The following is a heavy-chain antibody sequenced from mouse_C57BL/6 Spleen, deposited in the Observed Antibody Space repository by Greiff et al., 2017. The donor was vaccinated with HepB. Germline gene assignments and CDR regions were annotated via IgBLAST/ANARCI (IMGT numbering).Heavy chain of an antibody. CDR1: GYTFTDYY. V-gene: IGHV1-26*01. J-gene: IGHJ2*01. Sequence: VQLQQSGPELVKPGASVKISCKASGYTFTDYYMNWVKQSHGKSLEWIGDINPNNGGTSYNQKFKGKATLTVDKSSSTAYMELRSLTSEDSAVYYCARRWRSLFDYWGQGTTLTVSS. CDR3: ARRWRSLFDY. D-gene: IGHD1-1*02. CDR2: INPNNGGT.